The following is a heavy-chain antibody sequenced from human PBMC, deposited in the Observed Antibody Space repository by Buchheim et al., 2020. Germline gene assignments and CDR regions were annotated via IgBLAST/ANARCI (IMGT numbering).Heavy chain of an antibody. CDR3: ASALGYCSSTSCFFDY. D-gene: IGHD2-2*01. J-gene: IGHJ4*02. CDR1: GFTFSSYW. V-gene: IGHV3-7*01. CDR2: IKQDGSEK. Sequence: EVQLVESGGGLVQPGGSLRLSCAASGFTFSSYWMSWVRQAPGKGLEWVANIKQDGSEKYYVDSVKGRFTLSRANAKNSLYLQMNSLRAEDTAVYYCASALGYCSSTSCFFDYWGQGTL.